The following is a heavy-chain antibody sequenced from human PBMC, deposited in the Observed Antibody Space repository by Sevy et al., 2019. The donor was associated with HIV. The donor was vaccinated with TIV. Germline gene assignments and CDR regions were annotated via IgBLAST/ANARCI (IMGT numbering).Heavy chain of an antibody. CDR2: ISYDGSNK. Sequence: GGSLRLSCAASGFTFTSFSMHWVRQAPGKGLEWVATISYDGSNKYYADSVKGRFTISRDNSKNYLYLQMNSLRAEDTAVYCWALERLSSNVAEYFQNWGQGTLVTVSS. CDR3: ALERLSSNVAEYFQN. D-gene: IGHD1-1*01. J-gene: IGHJ1*01. V-gene: IGHV3-30-3*01. CDR1: GFTFTSFS.